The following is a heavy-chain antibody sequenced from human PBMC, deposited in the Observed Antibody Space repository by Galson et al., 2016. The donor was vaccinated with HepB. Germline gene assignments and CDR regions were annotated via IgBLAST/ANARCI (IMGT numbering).Heavy chain of an antibody. CDR1: GFSLSTNEVG. CDR3: ARRVTVNDAFDI. D-gene: IGHD4-17*01. CDR2: IYWDDRK. J-gene: IGHJ3*02. Sequence: PALVKPTQTVTLTCTFSGFSLSTNEVGVGWIRQPPGKALEWLALIYWDDRKRYSPSLKSRLTITKDTSKNRVVLTLTNMDPVDTATYYCARRVTVNDAFDIWGQGTMVTVSS. V-gene: IGHV2-5*02.